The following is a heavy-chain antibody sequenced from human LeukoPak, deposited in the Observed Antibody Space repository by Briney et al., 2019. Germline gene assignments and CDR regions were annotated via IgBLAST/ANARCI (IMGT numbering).Heavy chain of an antibody. J-gene: IGHJ4*02. D-gene: IGHD2-8*01. CDR3: AKGLGYCTNGVCPTPLDY. Sequence: GGSLRLFCAASGFTFSSYAMSWVRQAPGKGLEWVSAISGSGGSTYYADSVKGRFTISRDNSKNTLYLQMNSLRAEDTAVYYCAKGLGYCTNGVCPTPLDYWGQGTLVTVSS. CDR1: GFTFSSYA. CDR2: ISGSGGST. V-gene: IGHV3-23*01.